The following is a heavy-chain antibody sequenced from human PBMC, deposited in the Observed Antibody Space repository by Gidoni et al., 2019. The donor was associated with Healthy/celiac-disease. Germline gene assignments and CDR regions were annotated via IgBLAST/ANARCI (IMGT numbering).Heavy chain of an antibody. Sequence: QLQLQESGPGLVKPSATLSLTCPVSGGSISSSSYYWGWLRPPPGKGLEWIGSSYYSGSTYYNPSRKSRVNIPVDTSTNQFSLKLSSVTAAEPAVYYCARAVAKGFVDYWGQGTLVTVSS. CDR3: ARAVAKGFVDY. CDR1: GGSISSSSYY. V-gene: IGHV4-39*07. D-gene: IGHD5-12*01. CDR2: SYYSGST. J-gene: IGHJ4*02.